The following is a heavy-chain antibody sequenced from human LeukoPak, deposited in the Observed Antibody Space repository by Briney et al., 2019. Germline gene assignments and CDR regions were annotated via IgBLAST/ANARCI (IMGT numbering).Heavy chain of an antibody. CDR2: ISSSGSTI. J-gene: IGHJ4*02. D-gene: IGHD2-15*01. CDR3: AKGSCRSGGSCYSSDD. CDR1: GFTFSSYS. Sequence: GGSLRLSCAASGFTFSSYSMNWVRQAPGKGLEWVSYISSSGSTIYYADSVKGRFTISRDNAKNSLYLQMNSLRAEDTAVYYCAKGSCRSGGSCYSSDDWGQETLVTVSS. V-gene: IGHV3-48*04.